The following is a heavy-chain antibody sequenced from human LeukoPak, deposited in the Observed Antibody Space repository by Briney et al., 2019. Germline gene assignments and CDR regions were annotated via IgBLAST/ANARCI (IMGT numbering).Heavy chain of an antibody. Sequence: PSETLSLTCTVSGGSISSYYWSWIRQPPGKGLEWIGYIYYSGSTNYNPSLKSRVTISVDTSKNQFSLKLSSVTAADTAVYYCARPHYGDYSSFDYWGQGTLVTVSS. CDR1: GGSISSYY. CDR3: ARPHYGDYSSFDY. J-gene: IGHJ4*02. D-gene: IGHD4-17*01. V-gene: IGHV4-59*12. CDR2: IYYSGST.